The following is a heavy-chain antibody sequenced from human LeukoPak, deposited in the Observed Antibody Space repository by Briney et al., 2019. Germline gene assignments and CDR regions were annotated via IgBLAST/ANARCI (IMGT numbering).Heavy chain of an antibody. CDR1: GFTFSNYE. J-gene: IGHJ4*02. D-gene: IGHD4-23*01. V-gene: IGHV3-48*03. CDR3: ARGYGGSSPFDY. Sequence: GGSLRLSGAASGFTFSNYEMHWVRQGPGKGLEWVSYISSSGSDIYYADSVKGRFTISRDNAKNSLYLHMNSLRAEDTAVYYCARGYGGSSPFDYWGQGTLVTVSS. CDR2: ISSSGSDI.